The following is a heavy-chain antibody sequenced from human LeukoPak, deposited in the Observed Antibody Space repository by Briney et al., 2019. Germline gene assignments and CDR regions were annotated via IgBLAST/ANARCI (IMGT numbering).Heavy chain of an antibody. D-gene: IGHD1-1*01. V-gene: IGHV3-21*01. J-gene: IGHJ4*02. CDR1: GFTFSSYS. CDR3: ARVGYVQAEDY. CDR2: ISSSSSHI. Sequence: GGSLRLSCAVSGFTFSSYSMNWVRQAPGKGLEWISSISSSSSHIFYADSVKGRFTISRDNAKNSLFLQMNSLRAEDTAVYYCARVGYVQAEDYRGQGTLVTVSS.